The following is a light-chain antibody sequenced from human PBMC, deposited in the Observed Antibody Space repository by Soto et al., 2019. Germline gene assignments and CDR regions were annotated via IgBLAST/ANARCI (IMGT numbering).Light chain of an antibody. Sequence: AIQLTQSPSSLSASVGDRVTITCRASQGISSALAWYQQKPGKAPKLLIYDASSLESGVPSRFSGSGSGTYFTLTISSLQPEDFATYYCQQFNNYPPFGPGTKVDIK. CDR2: DAS. J-gene: IGKJ3*01. CDR3: QQFNNYPP. CDR1: QGISSA. V-gene: IGKV1D-13*01.